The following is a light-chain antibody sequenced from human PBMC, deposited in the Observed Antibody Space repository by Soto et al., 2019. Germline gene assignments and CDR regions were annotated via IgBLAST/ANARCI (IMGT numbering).Light chain of an antibody. V-gene: IGLV2-14*03. J-gene: IGLJ2*01. Sequence: QSALTQPASVSGSPGQSITISCTGTSSDIGAYNFVSWYQQHPGKAPKLMLYDVNIRPSGVSNRFSGSKSGNTASLTSSGRQAEDEADYYCTSWTTSTTMIFGGGTKLTVL. CDR1: SSDIGAYNF. CDR2: DVN. CDR3: TSWTTSTTMI.